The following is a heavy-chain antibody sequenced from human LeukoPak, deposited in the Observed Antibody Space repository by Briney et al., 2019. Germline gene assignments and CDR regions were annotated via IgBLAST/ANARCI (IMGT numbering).Heavy chain of an antibody. CDR3: ARVVGIAAAGTPH. CDR2: ISSSSSYI. V-gene: IGHV3-21*01. Sequence: GGSLGLSCAASGFTFSSYSMNWVRQAPGKELEWVSSISSSSSYIYYADSVKGRFTISRDNAKNSLYLQMNSLRAEDTAVYYCARVVGIAAAGTPHWGQGTLVTVSS. CDR1: GFTFSSYS. D-gene: IGHD6-13*01. J-gene: IGHJ4*02.